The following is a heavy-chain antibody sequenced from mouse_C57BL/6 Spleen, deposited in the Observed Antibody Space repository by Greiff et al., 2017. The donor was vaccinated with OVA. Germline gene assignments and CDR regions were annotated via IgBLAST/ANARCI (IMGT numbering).Heavy chain of an antibody. CDR2: IYPGDGDT. V-gene: IGHV1-82*01. Sequence: VQLQQSGPELVKPGASVKISCKASGYAFSSSWMNWVKQRPGKGLEWIGRIYPGDGDTNYNGKFKGKATLTADKSSSTAYMQLSSLTSEDSAVYFCARWPWDDYLDYWGQGTTLTVSS. J-gene: IGHJ2*01. CDR1: GYAFSSSW. CDR3: ARWPWDDYLDY. D-gene: IGHD4-1*01.